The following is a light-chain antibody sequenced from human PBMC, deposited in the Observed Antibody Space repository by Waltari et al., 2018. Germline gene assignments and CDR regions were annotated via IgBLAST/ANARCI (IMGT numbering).Light chain of an antibody. CDR3: QQSYIMPLT. CDR1: QRISGY. V-gene: IGKV1-39*01. J-gene: IGKJ4*01. CDR2: AAS. Sequence: DIQMTQSPSSLSASVGDRVTITCRASQRISGYLNWYQQKPGKAPSLLIFAASSFQSEAPPRFSGSGSGRDFTLTISNLQPEDYATYYCQQSYIMPLTFGGGTKVEIK.